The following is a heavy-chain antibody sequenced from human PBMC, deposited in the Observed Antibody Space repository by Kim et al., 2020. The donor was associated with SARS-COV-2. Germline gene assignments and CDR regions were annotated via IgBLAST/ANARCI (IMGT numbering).Heavy chain of an antibody. Sequence: SETLSLTCTVSGSSISGSSYYWGWIRQPPGKGLEWFGSIYYSGNTYYNPSLRSRITISVDTSKNHFSLKLSSVTAADTAVYYCARQVGGGHYYFDNWGQGPWSAFPQ. D-gene: IGHD2-21*01. CDR3: ARQVGGGHYYFDN. J-gene: IGHJ4*02. CDR1: GSSISGSSYY. CDR2: IYYSGNT. V-gene: IGHV4-39*01.